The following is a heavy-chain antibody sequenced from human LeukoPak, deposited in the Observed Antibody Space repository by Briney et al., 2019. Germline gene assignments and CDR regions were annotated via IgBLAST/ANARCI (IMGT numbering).Heavy chain of an antibody. CDR2: IHSSGST. CDR1: GDSISSYF. CDR3: AKYGNSGWVIDN. D-gene: IGHD6-19*01. J-gene: IGHJ4*02. Sequence: SETLSLTCIVTGDSISSYFWSWIRQPPGEGLEWIGYIHSSGSTSYNPSLKSRVTTSVDTSKNQFSLKLSSVTAADTAVYFCAKYGNSGWVIDNWGQGTLVTVSS. V-gene: IGHV4-59*08.